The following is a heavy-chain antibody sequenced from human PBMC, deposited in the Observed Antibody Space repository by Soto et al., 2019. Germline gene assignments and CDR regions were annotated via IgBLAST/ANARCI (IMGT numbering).Heavy chain of an antibody. CDR2: IIPIFGTA. J-gene: IGHJ5*02. D-gene: IGHD1-26*01. V-gene: IGHV1-69*01. CDR1: GGTFSSYA. Sequence: QVQLVQSGAEVKKPGSSVKVSCKASGGTFSSYAISWVRQAPGQGLEWMGGIIPIFGTANYAQKFQGRVTITADESTSTAYMGLSSLRSEDTAVYYCAKYEWELLPFGWFDPWGHGTLVTVSS. CDR3: AKYEWELLPFGWFDP.